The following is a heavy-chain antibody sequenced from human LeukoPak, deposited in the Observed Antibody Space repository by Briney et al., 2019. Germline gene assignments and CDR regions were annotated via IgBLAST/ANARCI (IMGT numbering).Heavy chain of an antibody. J-gene: IGHJ4*02. CDR3: ARGRRQQLVLFDY. CDR1: GGSFSGYY. Sequence: PSETLSLTCAVYGGSFSGYYWSWVRQPLGKGLEWIGEINHSGSTNYNPSLKSRVTISVDTSKNQFSLKLSSVTAADTAVYYCARGRRQQLVLFDYWGQGTLVTVSS. D-gene: IGHD6-13*01. CDR2: INHSGST. V-gene: IGHV4-34*01.